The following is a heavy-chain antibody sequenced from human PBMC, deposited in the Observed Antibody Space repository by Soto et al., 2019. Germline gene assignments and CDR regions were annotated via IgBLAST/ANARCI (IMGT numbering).Heavy chain of an antibody. CDR2: IYYSGST. CDR3: ARAAWYSSSWFGLFDY. V-gene: IGHV4-30-4*01. CDR1: GGSISSGDYY. Sequence: QVQLQESGPGLVKPSQTLSLTCTVSGGSISSGDYYWSWIRQPPGKGLEWIGYIYYSGSTYYNPSLKSRVTISVDTSKYQFSLKLSSVTAADTAVYYCARAAWYSSSWFGLFDYWGQGTLVTVSS. J-gene: IGHJ4*02. D-gene: IGHD6-13*01.